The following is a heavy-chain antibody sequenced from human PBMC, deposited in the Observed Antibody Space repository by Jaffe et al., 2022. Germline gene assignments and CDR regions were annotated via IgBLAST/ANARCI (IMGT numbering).Heavy chain of an antibody. V-gene: IGHV3-21*01. CDR2: ISSSSSYI. CDR1: GFTFSSYS. CDR3: ARSVINCSGGSCYSGDAFDI. Sequence: EVQLVESGGGLVKPGGSLRLSCAASGFTFSSYSMNWVRQAPGKGLEWVSSISSSSSYIYYADSVKGRFTISRDNAKNSLYLQMNSLRAEDTAVYYCARSVINCSGGSCYSGDAFDIWGQGTMVTVSS. J-gene: IGHJ3*02. D-gene: IGHD2-15*01.